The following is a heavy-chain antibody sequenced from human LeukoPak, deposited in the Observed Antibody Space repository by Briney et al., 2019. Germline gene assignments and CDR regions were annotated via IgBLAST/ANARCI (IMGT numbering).Heavy chain of an antibody. Sequence: PGGSLRLSCAASGFTFSSYWMSWVRQAPGKGLEWVANIKQDGSEKYYVDSVKGRFTISRDNAKNSLYLQMNSLRAEDTAVYYCASCPPRMYYDFWSGYYSPAYYYYYMDVWGKGTTVTVSS. D-gene: IGHD3-3*01. J-gene: IGHJ6*03. CDR1: GFTFSSYW. CDR3: ASCPPRMYYDFWSGYYSPAYYYYYMDV. CDR2: IKQDGSEK. V-gene: IGHV3-7*01.